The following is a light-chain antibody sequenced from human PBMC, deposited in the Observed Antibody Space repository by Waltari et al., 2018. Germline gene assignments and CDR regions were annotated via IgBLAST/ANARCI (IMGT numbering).Light chain of an antibody. Sequence: QSALTQPPSASGSPGQSVTIPCTGTSSDAGGYNYVPWYQQHPGKAPKRIIYEVTKRPSGVPDRFSGTESGNTASLTVSGLQTEDEADYYCISYAGSNTWVFGGGTKLTVL. CDR3: ISYAGSNTWV. J-gene: IGLJ3*02. V-gene: IGLV2-8*01. CDR1: SSDAGGYNY. CDR2: EVT.